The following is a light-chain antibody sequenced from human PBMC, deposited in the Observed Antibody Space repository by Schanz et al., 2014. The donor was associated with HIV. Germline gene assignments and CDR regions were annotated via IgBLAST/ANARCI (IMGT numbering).Light chain of an antibody. CDR2: QAS. Sequence: DIQLTQSPSILSASVGDEVTITCRASHYISSWLAWYQQKPGRTPNLLIYQASTLKSGAPSRFSGSGSGTEFTLTISGLQPDDVATYYCQQYYSSSWTFGQGTKVEI. CDR3: QQYYSSSWT. V-gene: IGKV1-5*03. CDR1: HYISSW. J-gene: IGKJ1*01.